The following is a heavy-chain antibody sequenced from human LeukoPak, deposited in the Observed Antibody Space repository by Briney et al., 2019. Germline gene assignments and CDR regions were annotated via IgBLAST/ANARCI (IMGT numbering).Heavy chain of an antibody. V-gene: IGHV4-34*01. D-gene: IGHD6-19*01. J-gene: IGHJ4*02. Sequence: SETQSLTCAVYGGSFSGYYWSWIRQPPGKGLEWIGEINHSESTNYNPSLKSRVTISVDTSKNQFSLKLSSVTAADTAVYYCARVQQAVADYFDYWGQGTLVTVSS. CDR1: GGSFSGYY. CDR3: ARVQQAVADYFDY. CDR2: INHSEST.